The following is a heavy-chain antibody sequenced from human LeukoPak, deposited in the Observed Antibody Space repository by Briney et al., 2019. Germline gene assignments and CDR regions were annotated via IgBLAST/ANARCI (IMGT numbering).Heavy chain of an antibody. V-gene: IGHV1-18*01. Sequence: ASVTVSCKASGYTFTSYGITWVRQAPGQGLEWMGWISAYNGNTEYALKLQGRVTMTTDTSTNTAYMELRSLRSDDTAVYYCATSYHYDSSGYPNYFDYWGQGTLVTVSS. J-gene: IGHJ4*02. CDR1: GYTFTSYG. CDR3: ATSYHYDSSGYPNYFDY. D-gene: IGHD3-22*01. CDR2: ISAYNGNT.